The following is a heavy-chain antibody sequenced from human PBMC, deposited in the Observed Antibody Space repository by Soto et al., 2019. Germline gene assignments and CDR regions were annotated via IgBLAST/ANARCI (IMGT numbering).Heavy chain of an antibody. V-gene: IGHV4-30-2*01. CDR2: IYHSGST. CDR3: ARGGGVYYFDY. CDR1: GGSISSGGYS. J-gene: IGHJ4*02. Sequence: PSETLSLTCAGSGGSISSGGYSWSWIRQPPGKGLEWIGYIYHSGSTYYNPSLKSRVTISVDTSKSPFSLKLSSVTAADTAVYYCARGGGVYYFDYGGQGTLVTASS. D-gene: IGHD2-8*02.